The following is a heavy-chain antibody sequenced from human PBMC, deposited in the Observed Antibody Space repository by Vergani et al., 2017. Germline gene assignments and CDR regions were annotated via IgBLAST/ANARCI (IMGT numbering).Heavy chain of an antibody. CDR3: AKVLPIVVVPAARGYYYYGMDV. V-gene: IGHV3-30*02. Sequence: QVQLVESGGGVVQPGGSLRLSCAASGFTFSSYGMPWVRQAPGKGLEWVAFIRYDGSNKYYADSVKGRFTISRDNSKNTLYLQMNSLRAEDTAVYYCAKVLPIVVVPAARGYYYYGMDVWGQGTTVTVSS. J-gene: IGHJ6*02. CDR1: GFTFSSYG. D-gene: IGHD2-2*01. CDR2: IRYDGSNK.